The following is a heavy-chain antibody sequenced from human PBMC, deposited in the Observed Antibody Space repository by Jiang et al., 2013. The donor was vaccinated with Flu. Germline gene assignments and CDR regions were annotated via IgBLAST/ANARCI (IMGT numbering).Heavy chain of an antibody. CDR3: AKKLSAVPGPDAFDA. V-gene: IGHV3-23*01. D-gene: IGHD6-19*01. CDR2: LIGSGGST. CDR1: NYA. J-gene: IGHJ3*01. Sequence: NYAMRLGPARRPGKGLEWVSALIGSGGSTYYSDSVKGRFTISRDNSKNTMYLQMNSLRAEDTAVYYCAKKLSAVPGPDAFDAWGQGTLVTVSS.